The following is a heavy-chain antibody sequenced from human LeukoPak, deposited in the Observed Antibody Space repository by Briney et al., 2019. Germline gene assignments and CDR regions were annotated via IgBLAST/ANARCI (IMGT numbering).Heavy chain of an antibody. CDR1: GGSISTYY. CDR2: IYNSGST. Sequence: SETLSLTCTVSGGSISTYYWSWIRQPPGKGLEWIGYIYNSGSTTYNPSLKSRGTISLDKSKNQFSFQLSSVTAAATAVYYCARENSNSWYLDYWGQGTLVTVSS. J-gene: IGHJ4*02. D-gene: IGHD6-13*01. V-gene: IGHV4-59*01. CDR3: ARENSNSWYLDY.